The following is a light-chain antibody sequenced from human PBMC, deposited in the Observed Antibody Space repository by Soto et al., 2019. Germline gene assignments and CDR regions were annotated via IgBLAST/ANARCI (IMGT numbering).Light chain of an antibody. V-gene: IGKV3-15*01. CDR2: GAS. CDR1: QSVSSN. Sequence: EIVTTQSPATLSVSPGERATLSCRASQSVSSNLAWYQQKPGQAPRLLIYGASTRATGIPARFSGSGSGTEFTLTISGLQSEDFAVYYCQQYNNWPQGTFGQGTKVDIK. J-gene: IGKJ1*01. CDR3: QQYNNWPQGT.